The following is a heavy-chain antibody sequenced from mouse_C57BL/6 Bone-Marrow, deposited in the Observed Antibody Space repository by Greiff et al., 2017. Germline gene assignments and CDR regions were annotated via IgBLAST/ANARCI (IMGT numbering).Heavy chain of an antibody. J-gene: IGHJ4*01. CDR1: GYAFSSSW. V-gene: IGHV1-82*01. Sequence: LVESGAELVKPGASVKISCKASGYAFSSSWMNWVKPRPGKGLEWIGRIYPGDGDTNYKEKFKGKATLTAENSSSTAYMQLSSLSSEDSAVYFCARRKGLAMDYWGQGTSVTVSS. D-gene: IGHD3-3*01. CDR3: ARRKGLAMDY. CDR2: IYPGDGDT.